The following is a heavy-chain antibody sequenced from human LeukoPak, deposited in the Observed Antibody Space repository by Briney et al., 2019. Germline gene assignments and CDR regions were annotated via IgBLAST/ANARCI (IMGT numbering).Heavy chain of an antibody. J-gene: IGHJ6*02. CDR2: INPNSGGT. Sequence: ASVTVSCKASGYTFTGYYMHWARQAPGQGLEWMGWINPNSGGTNYAQKFQGRVTMTRDTSISTAYMELSRLRSDDTAVYYGARDGQDIVVVPAAIRDYYYYGMDVWGQGTTVTVSS. V-gene: IGHV1-2*02. CDR3: ARDGQDIVVVPAAIRDYYYYGMDV. D-gene: IGHD2-2*02. CDR1: GYTFTGYY.